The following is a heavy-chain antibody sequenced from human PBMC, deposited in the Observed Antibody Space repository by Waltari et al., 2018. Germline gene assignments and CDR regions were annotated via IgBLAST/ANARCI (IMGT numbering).Heavy chain of an antibody. CDR1: GYTFTGYY. V-gene: IGHV1-2*02. D-gene: IGHD2-2*01. J-gene: IGHJ4*02. Sequence: QVQLVQSGAEVKKPGPSVKVSCKTSGYTFTGYYMYWVRQAPGQGLEWMGWINPYSGGKAYAQKFQGRVTLTRDTSISTAYMELNRLISDDSAMYYCATAPDAFQIINWGQGTLVTVSS. CDR3: ATAPDAFQIIN. CDR2: INPYSGGK.